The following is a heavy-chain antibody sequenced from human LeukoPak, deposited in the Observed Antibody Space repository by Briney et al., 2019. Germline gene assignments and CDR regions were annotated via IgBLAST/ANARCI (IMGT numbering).Heavy chain of an antibody. D-gene: IGHD6-19*01. CDR2: INHSGST. CDR1: GGSFSGYY. Sequence: SETLSLTCAVYGGSFSGYYWSWIRQPPGKGLEWIGEINHSGSTNYNPSLKSRVTISVDTSKNQFSLKLSSVTAADTAVYYCARGRIAVAGVDAFDIWGQGTMVTVSS. V-gene: IGHV4-34*01. J-gene: IGHJ3*02. CDR3: ARGRIAVAGVDAFDI.